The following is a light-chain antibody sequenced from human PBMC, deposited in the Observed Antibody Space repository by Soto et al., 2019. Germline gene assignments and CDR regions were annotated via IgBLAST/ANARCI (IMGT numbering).Light chain of an antibody. Sequence: QSALTQPASVSGSPGQSVTISCTGTSSDVGGYNYVSWYQQHPGKAPKLMIYDVTNRPSGVSNRFSGSKSGNTASLIISGLQADDDADYYFSSYTSSSAPMVFGGGTKLTVL. CDR2: DVT. J-gene: IGLJ3*02. CDR1: SSDVGGYNY. V-gene: IGLV2-14*01. CDR3: SSYTSSSAPMV.